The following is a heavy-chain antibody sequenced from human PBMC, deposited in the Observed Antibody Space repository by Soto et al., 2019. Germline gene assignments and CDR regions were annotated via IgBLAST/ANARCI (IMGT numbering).Heavy chain of an antibody. Sequence: PSETLSLTCTVSGGSITDSSWNWIRQSPGKGLEWIGFAHYTGSTSYNPSFQSRISTSIDMSKNQVSLKLHSVTAADAAMYYCARWGGTSYNAFDIWGHGTMVTVSS. J-gene: IGHJ3*02. CDR1: GGSITDSS. D-gene: IGHD1-1*01. V-gene: IGHV4-59*01. CDR3: ARWGGTSYNAFDI. CDR2: AHYTGST.